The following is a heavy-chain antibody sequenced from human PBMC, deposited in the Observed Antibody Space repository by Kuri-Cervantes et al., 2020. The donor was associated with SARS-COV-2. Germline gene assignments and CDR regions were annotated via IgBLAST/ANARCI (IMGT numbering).Heavy chain of an antibody. CDR3: ARDGDY. V-gene: IGHV3-30*03. J-gene: IGHJ4*02. CDR2: ISYDGNNK. CDR1: GFTVSSSY. Sequence: GESLKISCAASGFTVSSSYMTWARQAPGKGLEWVAAISYDGNNKYFADSVRGRFTVSRDNSKNTLYLEMDGLRPEDTAVYYCARDGDYWGQGTLVTVSS.